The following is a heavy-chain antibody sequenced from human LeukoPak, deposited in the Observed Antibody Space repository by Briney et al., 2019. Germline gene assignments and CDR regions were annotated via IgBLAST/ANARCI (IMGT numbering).Heavy chain of an antibody. J-gene: IGHJ4*02. CDR2: IVVGSGNT. D-gene: IGHD1-14*01. V-gene: IGHV1-58*02. CDR3: AADFGVTHFDY. Sequence: SVKVSCKASGFTFTSSAIRWVRQARGQRLEWIGWIVVGSGNTNYAQKFQERVTITRDMSTSTAYMELSWLRSEDTAVYYCAADFGVTHFDYWGQGTLVTVSS. CDR1: GFTFTSSA.